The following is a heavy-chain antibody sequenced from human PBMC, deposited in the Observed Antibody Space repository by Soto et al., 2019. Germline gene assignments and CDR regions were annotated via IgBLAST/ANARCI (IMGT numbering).Heavy chain of an antibody. CDR2: INSDGSST. V-gene: IGHV3-74*01. D-gene: IGHD5-18*01. J-gene: IGHJ6*02. CDR3: ARGDVDTATHYYYYGMDV. CDR1: GFTFSSYW. Sequence: GGSLRLSCAASGFTFSSYWMHWVRQAPGKGLVWVSRINSDGSSTSYADSVKGRFTISRDNAKNTLYLQMNSLRAEDTAVYYCARGDVDTATHYYYYGMDVWGQGTTVTVSS.